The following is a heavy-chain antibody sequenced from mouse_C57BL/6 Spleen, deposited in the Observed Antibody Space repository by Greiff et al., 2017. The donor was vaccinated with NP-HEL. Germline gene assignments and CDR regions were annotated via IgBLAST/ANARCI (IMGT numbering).Heavy chain of an antibody. CDR3: ARYDDDGFAY. CDR2: IYPSDSAT. J-gene: IGHJ3*01. D-gene: IGHD2-4*01. Sequence: QVQLQQPGAELVRPGSSVKLSCKASGYTFTSYWMDWVKQRPGQGLEWIGNIYPSDSATHYNQKFKDKATLTVDKSSSTAYMQLSRLTSEDSAVYYCARYDDDGFAYWGQGTLVTVSA. V-gene: IGHV1-61*01. CDR1: GYTFTSYW.